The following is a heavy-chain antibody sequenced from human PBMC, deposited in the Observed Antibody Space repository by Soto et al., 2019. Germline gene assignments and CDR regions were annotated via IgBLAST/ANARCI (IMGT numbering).Heavy chain of an antibody. Sequence: GGSLRLSCAASGFTFSSYAMSWVRQAPGKGLEWVSAISGSGGSTYYADSVKGRFTISRDNSKNTLYLQMNSLRAEDTAVYYCAKWVRSTTGTTLVTMVRGVTYDAFDIWGQGTMVTVSS. J-gene: IGHJ3*02. CDR3: AKWVRSTTGTTLVTMVRGVTYDAFDI. V-gene: IGHV3-23*01. D-gene: IGHD3-10*01. CDR1: GFTFSSYA. CDR2: ISGSGGST.